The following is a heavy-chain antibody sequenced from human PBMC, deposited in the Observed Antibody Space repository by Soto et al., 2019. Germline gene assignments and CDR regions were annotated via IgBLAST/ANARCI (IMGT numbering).Heavy chain of an antibody. CDR1: GYSFTSYW. J-gene: IGHJ6*02. CDR2: IYPGDSDT. Sequence: PGESLKISCKGSGYSFTSYWVGWVRQMPGKGLEWMGIIYPGDSDTRYSPSFQGQVTISADKSISTAYLQWSSLKASDTAMYYCARRSYSSGWLYGMDVWGQGTTVTVSS. D-gene: IGHD6-19*01. CDR3: ARRSYSSGWLYGMDV. V-gene: IGHV5-51*01.